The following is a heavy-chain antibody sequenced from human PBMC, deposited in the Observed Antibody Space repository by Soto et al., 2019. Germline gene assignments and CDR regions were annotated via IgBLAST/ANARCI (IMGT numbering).Heavy chain of an antibody. J-gene: IGHJ4*02. V-gene: IGHV4-59*01. CDR1: DGSISNFY. CDR2: ISSSGNT. CDR3: ARAPMVLTRSYFDS. Sequence: SETLSLTCTVSDGSISNFYWSWIRQPPGKGLEWIGYISSSGNTNYNPSLKSRVSISVDTSKNQFSLNLTSVTAADTAVYYCARAPMVLTRSYFDSWGQGXPVTVHS. D-gene: IGHD3-22*01.